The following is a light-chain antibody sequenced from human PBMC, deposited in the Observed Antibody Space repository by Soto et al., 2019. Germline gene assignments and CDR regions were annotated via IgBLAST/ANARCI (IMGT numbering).Light chain of an antibody. CDR2: GAS. J-gene: IGKJ2*01. CDR3: QQFGSSPYT. CDR1: QIVSSNS. V-gene: IGKV3-20*01. Sequence: EIVLTQSPGTLSLSPGERATLSCRASQIVSSNSLAWYKQKPGQAPRLLIYGASSRAGGIPDRFSGGGSGTDLTLTISRLEPEDFAVYYCQQFGSSPYTFGQGTNLEIK.